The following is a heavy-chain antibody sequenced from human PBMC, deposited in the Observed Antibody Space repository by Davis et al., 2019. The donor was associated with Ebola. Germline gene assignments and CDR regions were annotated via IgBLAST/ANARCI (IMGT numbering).Heavy chain of an antibody. CDR2: IGGSGGST. V-gene: IGHV3-23*01. CDR1: GFTFSSYA. Sequence: GESLKISCEASGFTFSSYALNWVRQAPGKGLEWISVIGGSGGSTYYAGSVKGRFTISRDNSKNTLYLQMNSLRAEDTAVYYCAKVKQDIVVVVAATGEYFDYWGQGTLVTVSS. J-gene: IGHJ4*02. CDR3: AKVKQDIVVVVAATGEYFDY. D-gene: IGHD2-15*01.